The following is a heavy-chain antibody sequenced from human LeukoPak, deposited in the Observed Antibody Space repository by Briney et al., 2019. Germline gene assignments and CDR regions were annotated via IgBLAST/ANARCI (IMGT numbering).Heavy chain of an antibody. CDR2: ISGSGGST. CDR1: GFTYSSYA. D-gene: IGHD6-19*01. V-gene: IGHV3-23*01. J-gene: IGHJ5*02. CDR3: TKDPIAVAAPNWFDP. Sequence: PGGSLRLSCAASGFTYSSYAMSWVRQAPGKGQEWVSAISGSGGSTYYADSVKGRFTISRDNSKNTLYLQMNSLRAEDTAVYYCTKDPIAVAAPNWFDPWGQGTLVTVSS.